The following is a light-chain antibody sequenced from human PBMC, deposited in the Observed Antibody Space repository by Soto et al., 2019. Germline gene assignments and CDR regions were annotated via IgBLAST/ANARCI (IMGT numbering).Light chain of an antibody. V-gene: IGLV2-23*01. CDR3: CSYAGSSTAYVV. J-gene: IGLJ2*01. CDR1: SSDVGSYNL. Sequence: QSVLTQPASVSGSPGQSITISCTGTSSDVGSYNLVSWYQQHPGKAPKLMIYEGSKWPSGVSNRLSGSQSGNTASLTISGLQAEDEADYYCCSYAGSSTAYVVFGGGTKLTVL. CDR2: EGS.